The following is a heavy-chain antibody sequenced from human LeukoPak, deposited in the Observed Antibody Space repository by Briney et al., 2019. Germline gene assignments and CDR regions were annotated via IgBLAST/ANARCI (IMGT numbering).Heavy chain of an antibody. V-gene: IGHV4-59*02. D-gene: IGHD5-18*01. Sequence: KSSVTVSLTCTVSGGSVSSYYWIWIRQPPGKGLVWIGYIYYSGSTNYNPSLKSRVTISVDTSKNQFSLKLSSVTAADTAVYYCARGARGYSYGHFDYWGQGTLVTVSS. CDR3: ARGARGYSYGHFDY. CDR1: GGSVSSYY. J-gene: IGHJ4*02. CDR2: IYYSGST.